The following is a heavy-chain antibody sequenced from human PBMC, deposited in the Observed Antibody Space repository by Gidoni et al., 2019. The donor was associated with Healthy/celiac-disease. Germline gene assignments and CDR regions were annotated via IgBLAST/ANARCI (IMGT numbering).Heavy chain of an antibody. Sequence: QVQLVQSGAEVKKPGASVKVSCKASGYTFTSYSMPWMRQAPGQGLEWMGIINPSGGSTSYAQKFQGRVTMTRDTSTSTVYMELSSLRSEDTAVYYCASASPAYCGGDCYPGIDAFDIWGQGTMVTVSS. J-gene: IGHJ3*02. V-gene: IGHV1-46*03. CDR1: GYTFTSYS. CDR3: ASASPAYCGGDCYPGIDAFDI. D-gene: IGHD2-21*02. CDR2: INPSGGST.